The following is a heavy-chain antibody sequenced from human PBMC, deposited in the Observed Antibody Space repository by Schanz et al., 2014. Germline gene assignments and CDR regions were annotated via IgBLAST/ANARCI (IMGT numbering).Heavy chain of an antibody. J-gene: IGHJ5*02. D-gene: IGHD2-2*01. V-gene: IGHV1-18*01. Sequence: QVHLVQSGAEVKKPGSSMKVSCKASGGTFSSDTFSWVRQAPGQGLEWMGWISAYNGDTNYALKLQGRVTMTTDTSTGTAYMELRSLRSDDTAVYYCARDRRRYCSTASCLHDNWFDPWGQGTLVIVSS. CDR3: ARDRRRYCSTASCLHDNWFDP. CDR1: GGTFSSDT. CDR2: ISAYNGDT.